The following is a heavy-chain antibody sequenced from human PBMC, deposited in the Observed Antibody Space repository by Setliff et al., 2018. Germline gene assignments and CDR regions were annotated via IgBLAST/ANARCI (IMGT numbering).Heavy chain of an antibody. CDR2: IVVGSGNI. J-gene: IGHJ3*02. Sequence: SVKVSCKASGYTFRNYAFAWVRQAPGQGLEWVGWIVVGSGNINYAQKFQERLTITRDMSTSTAYMELSSLRSEDTAVYYCAAANFWSGYLFHAFDIWGQGTMVTVSS. D-gene: IGHD3-3*01. CDR3: AAANFWSGYLFHAFDI. CDR1: GYTFRNYA. V-gene: IGHV1-58*01.